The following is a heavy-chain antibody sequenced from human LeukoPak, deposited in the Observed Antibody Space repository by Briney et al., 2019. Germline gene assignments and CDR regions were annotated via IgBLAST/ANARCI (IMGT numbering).Heavy chain of an antibody. J-gene: IGHJ4*02. CDR1: GFTFSQYW. D-gene: IGHD1-26*01. CDR3: ARDPVKWELPLDY. CDR2: MNIDGSEK. Sequence: PGGSLRLSCAASGFTFSQYWMGWVRQAPEKRPEWVANMNIDGSEKHYADSVKGRFFISRDNARNLVYLQMASLRVEDTAIYYCARDPVKWELPLDYWGQGTPVTVSS. V-gene: IGHV3-7*03.